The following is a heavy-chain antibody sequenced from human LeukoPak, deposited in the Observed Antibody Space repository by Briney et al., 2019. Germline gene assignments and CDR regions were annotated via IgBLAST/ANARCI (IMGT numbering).Heavy chain of an antibody. J-gene: IGHJ4*02. V-gene: IGHV3-30*18. CDR2: ISYDGSNK. CDR1: GFTFSSYG. Sequence: GGSLRLSGAASGFTFSSYGMHWVRQAPGKGLEWVAVISYDGSNKYYADSVKGRFTISRDNSKNTLYLQMNSLRAEDTAVYYCAKELRRDGYNYLDYWGQGTLVTVSS. D-gene: IGHD5-24*01. CDR3: AKELRRDGYNYLDY.